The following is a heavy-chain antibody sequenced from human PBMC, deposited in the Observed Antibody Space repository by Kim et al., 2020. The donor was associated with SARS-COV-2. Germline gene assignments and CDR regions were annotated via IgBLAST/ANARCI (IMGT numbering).Heavy chain of an antibody. CDR3: AHQVTPGDYFDY. J-gene: IGHJ4*02. V-gene: IGHV2-5*01. Sequence: RYSPSLKSRLTITKDTSKNQVVLTMTNMDPVDTATYYCAHQVTPGDYFDYWGQGTLVTVSS. D-gene: IGHD2-21*02.